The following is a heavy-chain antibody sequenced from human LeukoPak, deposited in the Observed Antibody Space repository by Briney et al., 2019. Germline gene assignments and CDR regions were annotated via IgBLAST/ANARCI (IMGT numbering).Heavy chain of an antibody. Sequence: SETLSLTCTVSGGSISSYYWSWIRQPPGKGLEWIGYIYYSGSTNYNPSLKSRVTISVDTSKNQFSLKLSSVTAADTAVYYCAREGIVVVPAAKRWFDPWGQGTLVTVSS. CDR3: AREGIVVVPAAKRWFDP. CDR2: IYYSGST. D-gene: IGHD2-2*01. V-gene: IGHV4-59*12. J-gene: IGHJ5*02. CDR1: GGSISSYY.